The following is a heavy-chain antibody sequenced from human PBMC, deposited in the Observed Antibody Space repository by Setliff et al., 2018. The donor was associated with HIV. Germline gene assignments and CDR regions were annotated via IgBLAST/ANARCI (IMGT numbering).Heavy chain of an antibody. V-gene: IGHV1-2*02. CDR3: ARGPITMIVVYFDY. D-gene: IGHD3-22*01. Sequence: GASVKVSCKISGYTLTEVSMHWVRQAPGQGLEWMGWINPNSGGTNYAQKFQGRVTMTRDTSISTAYMELSRLRSDDTAVYYCARGPITMIVVYFDYWGQGTLVTVSS. CDR2: INPNSGGT. CDR1: GYTLTEVS. J-gene: IGHJ4*02.